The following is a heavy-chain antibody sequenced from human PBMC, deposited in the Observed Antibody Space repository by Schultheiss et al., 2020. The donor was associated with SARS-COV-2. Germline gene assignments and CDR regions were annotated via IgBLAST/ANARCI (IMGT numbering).Heavy chain of an antibody. CDR2: ISSSSSTI. D-gene: IGHD6-13*01. V-gene: IGHV3-48*04. CDR3: ARSRGVIAAAGNYYYYGMDV. J-gene: IGHJ6*02. Sequence: GGSLRLSCAASGFTFSSYSMNWVRQAPGKGLEWVSYISSSSSTIYYADSVKGRFTISRDNAKNSLYLQMNSLRAEDTAVYYCARSRGVIAAAGNYYYYGMDVWGQGTTVTVSS. CDR1: GFTFSSYS.